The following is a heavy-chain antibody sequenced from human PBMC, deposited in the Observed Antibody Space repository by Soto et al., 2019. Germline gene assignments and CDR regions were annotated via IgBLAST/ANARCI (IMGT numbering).Heavy chain of an antibody. CDR1: GFTFGRYV. V-gene: IGHV3-30-3*01. J-gene: IGHJ4*02. D-gene: IGHD6-19*01. CDR2: MSYDGGSQ. Sequence: QVQLVESGGGVVQPGRSLRLSCAASGFTFGRYVIHWLRQAPGKGLEWVAAMSYDGGSQYYTDSVKGRFTISRDNSKNTLYLQMSSLRPEDTATYYCARGLAYDRPITVAEPFDSWGQGTLVTVSS. CDR3: ARGLAYDRPITVAEPFDS.